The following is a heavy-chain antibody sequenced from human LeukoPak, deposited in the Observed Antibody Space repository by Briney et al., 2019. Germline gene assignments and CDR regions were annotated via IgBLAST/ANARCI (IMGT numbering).Heavy chain of an antibody. CDR3: AKDYSIGYGGIADDY. CDR1: GFTFSSYG. Sequence: PGGSLRLSCAASGFTFSSYGMDWVRQAPGKGLEWVAGICYDGSNKYYADSVKCRFTISRDNSKNPLYLQMNSLRAEDTAVYYCAKDYSIGYGGIADDYWGQGTLVTVSS. D-gene: IGHD2-15*01. J-gene: IGHJ4*02. V-gene: IGHV3-33*06. CDR2: ICYDGSNK.